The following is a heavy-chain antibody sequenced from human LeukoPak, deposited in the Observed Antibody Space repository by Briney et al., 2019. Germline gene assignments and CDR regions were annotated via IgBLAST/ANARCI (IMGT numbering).Heavy chain of an antibody. Sequence: TGGSLRLSCVASGFSFSHYDMNWVRLAPGKGLEWVSLIYSGGSTYSADSVKGRFIISRDNSKNTLHLQMNSLRAEDTAVYYCARDTDYYGSGRHGYFDHWGQGTLVTVSS. CDR3: ARDTDYYGSGRHGYFDH. CDR2: IYSGGST. J-gene: IGHJ1*01. CDR1: GFSFSHYD. D-gene: IGHD3-10*01. V-gene: IGHV3-66*01.